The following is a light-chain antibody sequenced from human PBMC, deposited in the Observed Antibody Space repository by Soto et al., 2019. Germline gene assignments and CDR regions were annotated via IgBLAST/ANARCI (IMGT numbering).Light chain of an antibody. CDR1: QSISVY. Sequence: DVPMTQSPSTLSASVGDRVTITCRASQSISVYLAWYQHKPGKAPTLLIYKASSLQSGVPSRFSGSGSGTEFTLTISNLQPDDFATYYCQQYNAYSITFGGGTKVEIK. CDR2: KAS. V-gene: IGKV1-5*03. J-gene: IGKJ4*01. CDR3: QQYNAYSIT.